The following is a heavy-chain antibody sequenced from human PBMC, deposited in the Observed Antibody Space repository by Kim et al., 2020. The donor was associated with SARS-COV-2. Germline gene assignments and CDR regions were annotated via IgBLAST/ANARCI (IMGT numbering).Heavy chain of an antibody. CDR1: GGSMTNYY. CDR3: ARVPNWNGLFDY. Sequence: SETLSLTCSVSGGSMTNYYWSWIRQPPGKGLEWIGYIYYSGSTNYNPSLKSRVTISVDVSKNHFSLKLRSVTAADTAVYYCARVPNWNGLFDYWGQGTLVTVSS. CDR2: IYYSGST. J-gene: IGHJ4*02. D-gene: IGHD1-1*01. V-gene: IGHV4-59*01.